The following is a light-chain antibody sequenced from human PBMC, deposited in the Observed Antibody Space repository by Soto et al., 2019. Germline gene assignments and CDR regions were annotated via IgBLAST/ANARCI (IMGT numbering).Light chain of an antibody. CDR1: QSVSSNY. Sequence: EIVLTQSPGTLSLSPGERASLSCRASQSVSSNYLAWYQQKAGQTPRLLIYGASIRATGIADRFSGSGSGTDFSLTISRLEPEDSAVYYCQQYGSSPRTFGQGTKVDIK. CDR2: GAS. J-gene: IGKJ1*01. CDR3: QQYGSSPRT. V-gene: IGKV3-20*01.